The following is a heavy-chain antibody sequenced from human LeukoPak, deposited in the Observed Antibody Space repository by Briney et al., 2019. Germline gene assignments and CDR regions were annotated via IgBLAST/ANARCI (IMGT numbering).Heavy chain of an antibody. CDR2: IYYSGST. CDR3: ARVYYDILTGYYNLGFCDY. J-gene: IGHJ4*02. D-gene: IGHD3-9*01. V-gene: IGHV4-31*03. Sequence: SQTLSLTCTVSGGSICSGGYYWSWIRQHPGKGLEWIGYIYYSGSTYYNPSLKSRVTISVDTSKNQFSLKLSSVTAADTAVYYCARVYYDILTGYYNLGFCDYWGQGTLVTVSS. CDR1: GGSICSGGYY.